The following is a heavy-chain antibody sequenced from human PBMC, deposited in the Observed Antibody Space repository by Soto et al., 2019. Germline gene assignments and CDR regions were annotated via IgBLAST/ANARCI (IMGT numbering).Heavy chain of an antibody. J-gene: IGHJ5*02. V-gene: IGHV4-31*03. CDR3: ASIDGITMVRGVIITSGWFDP. CDR2: IYYSGST. CDR1: GGSISSGGYY. D-gene: IGHD3-10*01. Sequence: QVQLQESGPGLVKPSQTLSLTCTVSGGSISSGGYYWSWIRQHPGKGLEWIGYIYYSGSTYYNPSLNSRVTISVDTSKNQFSLKLSSVTAADTAVYYCASIDGITMVRGVIITSGWFDPWGQGTLVTVSS.